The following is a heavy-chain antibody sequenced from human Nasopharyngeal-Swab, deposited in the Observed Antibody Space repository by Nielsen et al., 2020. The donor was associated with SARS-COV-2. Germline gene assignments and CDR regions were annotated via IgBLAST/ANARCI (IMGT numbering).Heavy chain of an antibody. CDR1: GFSFNNYG. V-gene: IGHV3-30*18. J-gene: IGHJ3*02. Sequence: GGSLRLSCTASGFSFNNYGMHWVRQAPGKGLEWVAVMSHEGSKKYYAESVEGRFTISRDYSKTTLYLQMNSLRPEDTAMYYCAKANVLFWFGQFKNDGFDIWGQGTMVAVSS. CDR3: AKANVLFWFGQFKNDGFDI. CDR2: MSHEGSKK. D-gene: IGHD3-10*01.